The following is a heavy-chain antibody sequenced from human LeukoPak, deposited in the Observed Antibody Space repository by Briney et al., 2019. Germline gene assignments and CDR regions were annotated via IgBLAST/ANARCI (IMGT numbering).Heavy chain of an antibody. CDR3: AKARGSGYGNNFDY. J-gene: IGHJ4*02. Sequence: GGSLRLSCAASGFTFSSYAMSWVRQAPGKGLEWVSTISDSGGRTYSADSLKGRFTVSRDNSKNTLYLQMNSLRAEDTAVYYCAKARGSGYGNNFDYWGQGTLVTVSS. V-gene: IGHV3-23*01. CDR1: GFTFSSYA. D-gene: IGHD5-12*01. CDR2: ISDSGGRT.